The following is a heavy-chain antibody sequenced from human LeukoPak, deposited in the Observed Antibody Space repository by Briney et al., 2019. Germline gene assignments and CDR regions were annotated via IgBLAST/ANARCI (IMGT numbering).Heavy chain of an antibody. J-gene: IGHJ6*03. CDR1: GFTFSSYA. Sequence: GGSLRLSCAASGFTFSSYAMSWVRQAPGKGLEWVSAISGSGGSTYYADSVKGRSTISRDNSKNTLYLQMNSLRAEDTAVYYCTRPPDYDSSGYFQDYYYYYYMDVWGKGTTVTISS. CDR3: TRPPDYDSSGYFQDYYYYYYMDV. D-gene: IGHD3-22*01. V-gene: IGHV3-23*01. CDR2: ISGSGGST.